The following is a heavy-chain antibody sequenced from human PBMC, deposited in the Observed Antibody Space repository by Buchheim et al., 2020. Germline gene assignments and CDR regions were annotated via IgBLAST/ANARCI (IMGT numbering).Heavy chain of an antibody. D-gene: IGHD1-14*01. V-gene: IGHV4-34*01. CDR3: ARSPRARRTLDY. J-gene: IGHJ4*02. CDR1: GGSFSGYY. CDR2: INHSGST. Sequence: QVQLQQWGAGLLKPSETLSLTCAVYGGSFSGYYWSWIRQPPGKGLEWIGEINHSGSTNYNPSLKSRVTISVDTSKNQFSLKLSSVTAADTAAYYCARSPRARRTLDYWGQGTL.